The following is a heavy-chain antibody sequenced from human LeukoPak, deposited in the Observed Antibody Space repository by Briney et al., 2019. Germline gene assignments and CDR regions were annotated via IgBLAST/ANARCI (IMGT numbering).Heavy chain of an antibody. CDR1: GFTFTNYA. CDR3: ARFTGGDSSGYYED. D-gene: IGHD3-22*01. Sequence: GGSLRLSCAASGFTFTNYAMTWVRLAPGKGLEWVAFIAYDGRIANYADSVKGRFTISRDNSKNTVYLQMNSLRAEDTAVYCCARFTGGDSSGYYEDWGQGTLVTVSS. CDR2: IAYDGRIA. V-gene: IGHV3-33*08. J-gene: IGHJ4*02.